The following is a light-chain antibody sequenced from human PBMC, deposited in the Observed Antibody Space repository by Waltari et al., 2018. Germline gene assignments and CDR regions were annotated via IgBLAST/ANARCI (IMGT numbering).Light chain of an antibody. J-gene: IGLJ3*02. CDR1: SSNIGTTY. CDR2: RNN. Sequence: QSVLTQPPSASETPGQRVTISSSGSSSNIGTTYVYWYQQFPGTAPKLLIYRNNQRPSGVPDRFSGSKSGTSASLAISGLRSEDESDYYCAAWDDSLRGPVFGGGTKVTVL. V-gene: IGLV1-47*01. CDR3: AAWDDSLRGPV.